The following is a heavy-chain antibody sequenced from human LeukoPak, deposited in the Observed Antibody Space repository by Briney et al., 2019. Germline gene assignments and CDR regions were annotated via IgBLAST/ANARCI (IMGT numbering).Heavy chain of an antibody. V-gene: IGHV4-59*01. D-gene: IGHD6-13*01. CDR2: TYYGGST. CDR1: GGSISSYC. J-gene: IGHJ3*02. CDR3: ARDQGGIAAAGYAFDI. Sequence: SETLSLTCTVSGGSISSYCWSWIRQPPGKGLEWIGYTYYGGSTNYNPSLKSRVTISVDTSKNQFSLKLSSVTAADTAVYYCARDQGGIAAAGYAFDIWGQGTMVTVSS.